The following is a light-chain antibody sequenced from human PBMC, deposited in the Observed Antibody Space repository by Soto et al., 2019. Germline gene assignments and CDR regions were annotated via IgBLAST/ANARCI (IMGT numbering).Light chain of an antibody. Sequence: EIVLTQSPGSLSLSPGERATLSCRASQSVSSSYLAWYQQKPGQAPRLLIYGASTRATGIPDRFSGSGSGTDXXLTISRLEPEDFAVYYCQHYGSSIFTFGPGTKVDIK. V-gene: IGKV3-20*01. CDR1: QSVSSSY. J-gene: IGKJ3*01. CDR2: GAS. CDR3: QHYGSSIFT.